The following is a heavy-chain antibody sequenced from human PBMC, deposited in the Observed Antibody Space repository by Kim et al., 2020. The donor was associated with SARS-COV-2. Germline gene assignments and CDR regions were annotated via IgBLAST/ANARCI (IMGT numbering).Heavy chain of an antibody. CDR2: ISASGGDT. V-gene: IGHV3-23*01. CDR3: ARYRLRGQRCFDA. J-gene: IGHJ5*02. Sequence: GGSLRLSCTASGFTFNNYAMNWVRQAPGKGLEWVSTISASGGDTYYADSVKGRFTISRDNSKNTLYLQMNSLRVEDTAVYYCARYRLRGQRCFDAWGQGT. D-gene: IGHD3-10*01. CDR1: GFTFNNYA.